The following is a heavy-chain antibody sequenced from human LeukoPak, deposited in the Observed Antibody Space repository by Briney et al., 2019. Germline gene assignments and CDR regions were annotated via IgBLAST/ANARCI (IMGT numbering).Heavy chain of an antibody. D-gene: IGHD5-18*01. V-gene: IGHV4-61*08. J-gene: IGHJ3*02. Sequence: PSETLSLTCTVSGASIRSGDYYWSWIRQPPGKGLEWIGYIYYSGSTNYNPSLKSRVTISVDTSKNQFSLKLSSVTAADTAVYYCARLALWSPFDAFDIWGQGTMVTVSS. CDR2: IYYSGST. CDR1: GASIRSGDYY. CDR3: ARLALWSPFDAFDI.